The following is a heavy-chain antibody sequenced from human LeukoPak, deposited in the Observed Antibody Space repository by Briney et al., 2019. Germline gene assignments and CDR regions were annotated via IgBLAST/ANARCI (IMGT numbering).Heavy chain of an antibody. V-gene: IGHV1-2*02. Sequence: ASVKVSCKASGYTFTGYYMHWVRQAPGQGLEWMGWINPNSGGTNYAQKFQGRVTMTRDTSISTAYMELSRLRSDDTAVYYCARSSDSMVRGVITTYYYYYMDVWGKGTTVTISS. D-gene: IGHD3-10*01. CDR1: GYTFTGYY. CDR3: ARSSDSMVRGVITTYYYYYMDV. J-gene: IGHJ6*03. CDR2: INPNSGGT.